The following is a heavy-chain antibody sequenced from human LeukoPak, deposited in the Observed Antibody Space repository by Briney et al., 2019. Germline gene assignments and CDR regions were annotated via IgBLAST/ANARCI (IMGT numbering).Heavy chain of an antibody. CDR2: ISYDGSNK. D-gene: IGHD2-21*02. CDR3: ARDLNRGTAVLYYFDY. Sequence: PGGSLRLSCAASGFTFSSYAMHWVRQAPGKGLEWVAVISYDGSNKYYADSVKGRFTISRDNSKNTLYLQMNSLRAEDTAVYYCARDLNRGTAVLYYFDYWGQGTLVTVSS. CDR1: GFTFSSYA. J-gene: IGHJ4*02. V-gene: IGHV3-30-3*01.